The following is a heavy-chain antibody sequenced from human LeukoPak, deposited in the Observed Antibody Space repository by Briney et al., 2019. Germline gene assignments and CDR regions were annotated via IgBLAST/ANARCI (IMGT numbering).Heavy chain of an antibody. CDR3: ARHVYYGSGSYYTPGDY. D-gene: IGHD3-10*01. CDR1: GYSFTSYW. Sequence: GESLKISCKGSGYSFTSYWIGWVRQMPGKGLEWMGIIYPDDSDTRYSPSFQGQVTISADKSISTAYLQWSSLKASDTAMYYCARHVYYGSGSYYTPGDYWGQGTLVTVSS. J-gene: IGHJ4*02. V-gene: IGHV5-51*01. CDR2: IYPDDSDT.